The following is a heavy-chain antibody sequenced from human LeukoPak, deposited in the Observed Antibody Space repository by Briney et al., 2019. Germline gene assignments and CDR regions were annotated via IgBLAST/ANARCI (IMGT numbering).Heavy chain of an antibody. CDR2: IIPIFGTP. CDR3: ASDRYYYYIDV. Sequence: SVKASCKASGGTFSNHAVSWVRQAPGQGLEWMGRIIPIFGTPNYAQKFQGRLTIATDESTGTAYMELSSLRSEDTAVYYCASDRYYYYIDVWGKGTTVTVSS. CDR1: GGTFSNHA. V-gene: IGHV1-69*05. J-gene: IGHJ6*03.